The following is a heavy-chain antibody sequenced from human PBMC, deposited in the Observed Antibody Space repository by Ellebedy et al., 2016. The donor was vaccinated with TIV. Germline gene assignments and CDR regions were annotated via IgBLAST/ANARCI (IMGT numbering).Heavy chain of an antibody. CDR2: LNAGNGNT. Sequence: AASVKVSCKASGYTFTSYAMHWVRQAPGQRPEWMGWLNAGNGNTKYSQRFQGRVTITSDTSASTAYMELSSLRSEDTAVYYCARVTTVTTGFDHWGQGTLVTVSS. D-gene: IGHD4-17*01. CDR1: GYTFTSYA. CDR3: ARVTTVTTGFDH. J-gene: IGHJ4*02. V-gene: IGHV1-3*01.